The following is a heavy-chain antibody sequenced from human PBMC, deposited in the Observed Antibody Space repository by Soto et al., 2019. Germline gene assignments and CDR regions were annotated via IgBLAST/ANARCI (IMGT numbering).Heavy chain of an antibody. D-gene: IGHD5-18*01. CDR1: GYTFTSYG. Sequence: GASVKVSCKASGYTFTSYGISWVRQAPGQGLEWMGWISAYNGNTNYAQKLQGRVTMTTDTSTSTAYMKLRSLRSDDTAVNYSAGDRRGYSNGSNWFAPWGQGTLVTSPQ. CDR3: AGDRRGYSNGSNWFAP. V-gene: IGHV1-18*01. J-gene: IGHJ5*02. CDR2: ISAYNGNT.